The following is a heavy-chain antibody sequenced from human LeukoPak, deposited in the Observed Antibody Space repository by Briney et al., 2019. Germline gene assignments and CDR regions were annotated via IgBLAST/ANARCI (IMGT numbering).Heavy chain of an antibody. Sequence: GGPLRLSCEASGFSFSGYDMHWVRQATGKGLEWVSAIGTAGDTYYSDSVRGRFTISRENAKNSLDLQMHSLRAGDTAVYYCARSPSYSSSWYALDSWGQGTLVTVSS. D-gene: IGHD6-13*01. CDR1: GFSFSGYD. J-gene: IGHJ4*02. CDR3: ARSPSYSSSWYALDS. CDR2: IGTAGDT. V-gene: IGHV3-13*01.